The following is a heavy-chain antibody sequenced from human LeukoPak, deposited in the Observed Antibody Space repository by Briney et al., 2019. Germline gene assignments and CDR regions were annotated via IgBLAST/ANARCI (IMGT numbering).Heavy chain of an antibody. D-gene: IGHD3-22*01. CDR2: ISGSGGST. V-gene: IGHV3-23*01. J-gene: IGHJ4*02. CDR3: ANHDDNTGYSQFDY. CDR1: GFTFSSYA. Sequence: GGSLRLSCAASGFTFSSYAMSWVRQAPGKGLEWVSVISGSGGSTYYADSVKGRFTISRDNSKNTLYLQMNSLRAEDTAVYYCANHDDNTGYSQFDYWGQGTLVTVSS.